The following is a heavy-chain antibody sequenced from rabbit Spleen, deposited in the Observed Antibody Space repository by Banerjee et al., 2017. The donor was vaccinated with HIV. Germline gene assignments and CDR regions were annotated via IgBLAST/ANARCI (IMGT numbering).Heavy chain of an antibody. CDR2: IYTGSGST. Sequence: QSLEESGGDLVKPGASLTLTCTASGFSFSNSDFMCWVRQAPGKGLEWIGCIYTGSGSTWYASWAKGRFTISKTSSTTVTLQMTSLTAADTATYFCARDLGDGSNFIFNLWGSGTLVTVS. V-gene: IGHV1S40*01. CDR1: GFSFSNSDF. CDR3: ARDLGDGSNFIFNL. J-gene: IGHJ4*01. D-gene: IGHD2-1*01.